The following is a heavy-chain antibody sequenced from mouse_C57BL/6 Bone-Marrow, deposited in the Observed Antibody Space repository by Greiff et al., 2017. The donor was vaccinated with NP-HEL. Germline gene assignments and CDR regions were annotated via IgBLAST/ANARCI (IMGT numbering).Heavy chain of an antibody. D-gene: IGHD1-1*01. J-gene: IGHJ4*01. CDR3: VRPYYGSSPYYAMDY. Sequence: EVQLVESGGGLVQPKGSLKLSCAASGFSFNTYAMNWVRQAPGKGLEWVARIRSKSNNYATYYADSVKDRFTISRDDSESMLYLQMNNLKTEDTAMYYCVRPYYGSSPYYAMDYWGQGTSVTVSS. V-gene: IGHV10-1*01. CDR2: IRSKSNNYAT. CDR1: GFSFNTYA.